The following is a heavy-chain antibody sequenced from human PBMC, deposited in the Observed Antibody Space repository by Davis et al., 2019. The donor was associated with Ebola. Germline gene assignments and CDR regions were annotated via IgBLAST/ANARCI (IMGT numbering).Heavy chain of an antibody. Sequence: AASVKVSCKASGYTFTSYGISWVRQAPGQGLEWMGWISAYNGNTNYAQKLQGRVTMTTDTSTSTAYMELRSLRSDDTAVYYCARGSLSDYGEFWLDPWGQGTLVTVSS. D-gene: IGHD4-17*01. CDR1: GYTFTSYG. J-gene: IGHJ5*02. CDR3: ARGSLSDYGEFWLDP. CDR2: ISAYNGNT. V-gene: IGHV1-18*01.